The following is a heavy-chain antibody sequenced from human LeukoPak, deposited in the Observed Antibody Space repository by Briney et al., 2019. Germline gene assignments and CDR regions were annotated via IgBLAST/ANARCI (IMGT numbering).Heavy chain of an antibody. CDR2: ISYDGSNK. V-gene: IGHV3-30*04. CDR1: GFTFSSYA. J-gene: IGHJ4*02. Sequence: GGSLRLSCAASGFTFSSYAIHWVRQAPGKGLEWVAVISYDGSNKYYADSVKGRFTISRDNSKNTLYLQMNSLRAEDTAVYYCAKNAVVGVQLWSFDYWGQGTLVTVSS. CDR3: AKNAVVGVQLWSFDY. D-gene: IGHD5-18*01.